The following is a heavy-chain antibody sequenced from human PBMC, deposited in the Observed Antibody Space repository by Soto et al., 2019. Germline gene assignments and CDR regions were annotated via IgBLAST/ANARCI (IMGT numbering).Heavy chain of an antibody. Sequence: QVQLVESGGGVVQPGRSLRLSCAASGFTFSSYGMHWVRQAPGKGLEWVAVIWYDGSNKYYADSVKGRFTISRDNSKNPLYLQMNSLRAEDTAVYYCARDSSSWYLHNWFDPWGQGTLVTVSS. CDR1: GFTFSSYG. CDR3: ARDSSSWYLHNWFDP. CDR2: IWYDGSNK. V-gene: IGHV3-33*01. D-gene: IGHD6-13*01. J-gene: IGHJ5*02.